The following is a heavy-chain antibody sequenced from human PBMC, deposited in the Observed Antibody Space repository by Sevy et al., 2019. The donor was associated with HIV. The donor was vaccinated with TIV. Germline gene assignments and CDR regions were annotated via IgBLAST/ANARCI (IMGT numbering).Heavy chain of an antibody. CDR2: IKQDGSEK. CDR1: GFVFSSHW. CDR3: ASDYF. J-gene: IGHJ1*01. Sequence: GGSRRLSCEGSGFVFSSHWMTWVRQAPGKGLEWVANIKQDGSEKYYVDSVKGRFTISRDNAKNSLYLRMNSLRVEDTAMYYCASDYFWGQGSLVTVSS. V-gene: IGHV3-7*01. D-gene: IGHD3-10*01.